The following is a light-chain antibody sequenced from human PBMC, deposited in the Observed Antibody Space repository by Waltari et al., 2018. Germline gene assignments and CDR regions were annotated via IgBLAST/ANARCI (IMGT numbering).Light chain of an antibody. Sequence: QSVLTQPPSASGTPGQRVTISCSGSSSNIGSNTVDWNQQLPGTAPKLFIYSDSQRPSGVPDRFSGSKSGTSASLAISGLQSEDEADYYCAAWDDSLNGSVFGGGTKLTVL. CDR1: SSNIGSNT. CDR3: AAWDDSLNGSV. V-gene: IGLV1-44*01. CDR2: SDS. J-gene: IGLJ3*02.